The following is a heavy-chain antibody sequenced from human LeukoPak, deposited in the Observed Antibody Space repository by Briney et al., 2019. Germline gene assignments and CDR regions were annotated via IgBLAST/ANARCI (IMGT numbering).Heavy chain of an antibody. CDR3: AKGYKGGYYAFDI. CDR1: GFTFSSYA. CDR2: ISGSGAYT. Sequence: PGGSLRLSCAAPGFTFSSYAMTWVRQAPGKGLEWVSAISGSGAYTYYADSVKGRFTISRDNSKNTMYLQMNSLRADDTAIYYCAKGYKGGYYAFDIWGQGTMVTVSS. V-gene: IGHV3-23*01. D-gene: IGHD3-22*01. J-gene: IGHJ3*02.